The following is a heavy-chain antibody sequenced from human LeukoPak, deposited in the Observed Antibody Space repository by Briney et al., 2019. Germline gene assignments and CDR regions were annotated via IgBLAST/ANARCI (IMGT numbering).Heavy chain of an antibody. D-gene: IGHD3-10*01. CDR3: ARDAKGKYGSGSYYNRPHDY. CDR1: GFTFSSYS. Sequence: PGGSLRLSCAASGFTFSSYSMNWVRQAPGKGLEWVSSISSSSSYIYYADSVKGRFTISRDNAKNSLYLQMNSLRAEDTAVYYCARDAKGKYGSGSYYNRPHDYWGQGTLVTVSS. V-gene: IGHV3-21*01. J-gene: IGHJ4*02. CDR2: ISSSSSYI.